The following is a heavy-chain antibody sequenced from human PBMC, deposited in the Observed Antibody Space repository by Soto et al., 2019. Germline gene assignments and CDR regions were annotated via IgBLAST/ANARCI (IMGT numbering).Heavy chain of an antibody. J-gene: IGHJ6*03. CDR1: GGSFSGYY. Sequence: SETLSLTCAVYGGSFSGYYWSWIRQPPGKGLEWIGEINHSGSTNYNPSLKSRVTISVDTSKNQFSLKLSSVTAADTAVYYCARALGDSSSWYSYYYYYHMDVWGKGTTVTVSS. V-gene: IGHV4-34*01. CDR3: ARALGDSSSWYSYYYYYHMDV. CDR2: INHSGST. D-gene: IGHD6-13*01.